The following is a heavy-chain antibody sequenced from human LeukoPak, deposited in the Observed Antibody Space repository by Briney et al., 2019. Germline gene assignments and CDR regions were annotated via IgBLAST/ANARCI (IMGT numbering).Heavy chain of an antibody. CDR1: GFTFSTYW. V-gene: IGHV3-7*01. J-gene: IGHJ4*02. Sequence: GGSLRLSCATSGFTFSTYWMSWVRQAPGKGLEWVANIKQDGSESYYADSVKGRFTIFRDNAKDSLYLQMDSLRVEDTAVYYCANGDGFDYWGQGTLVIVSS. CDR3: ANGDGFDY. CDR2: IKQDGSES. D-gene: IGHD5-24*01.